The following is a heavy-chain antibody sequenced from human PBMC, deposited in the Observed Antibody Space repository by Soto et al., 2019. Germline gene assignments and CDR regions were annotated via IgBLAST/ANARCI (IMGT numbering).Heavy chain of an antibody. CDR2: IYHSGCT. J-gene: IGHJ6*02. V-gene: IGHV4-38-2*01. Sequence: SETLSLTCAVSGYSISSGYYWGWIRQPPGKGLEWIGSIYHSGCTYYNPSLKSRVTISVDTSKNQFSLKLSSVTAADTAVYYCARAVYYYDSSGYYGYAGLTRYYYGMDVWGQGTTVTVSS. CDR1: GYSISSGYY. D-gene: IGHD3-22*01. CDR3: ARAVYYYDSSGYYGYAGLTRYYYGMDV.